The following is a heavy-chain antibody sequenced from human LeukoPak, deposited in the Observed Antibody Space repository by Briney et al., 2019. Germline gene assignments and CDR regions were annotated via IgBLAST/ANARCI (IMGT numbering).Heavy chain of an antibody. J-gene: IGHJ4*02. CDR1: GFTFSSYW. CDR2: INTDGSST. V-gene: IGHV3-74*01. Sequence: GGSLRLSCAASGFTFSSYWMHWVRQAPVKGLVWVSRINTDGSSTSYADSVKGRFTICRDNAKNTLYLQMNSLRAEDTAVYYCARVLRSHGDLFDYWGQGTLVTVSS. CDR3: ARVLRSHGDLFDY. D-gene: IGHD4-17*01.